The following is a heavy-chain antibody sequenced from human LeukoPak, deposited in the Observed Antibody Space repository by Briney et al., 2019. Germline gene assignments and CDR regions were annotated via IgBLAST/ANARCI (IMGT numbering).Heavy chain of an antibody. CDR2: IHYSGST. D-gene: IGHD6-13*01. Sequence: SETLSLTCTVSGGSISSYYWSWIRQPPGKGLEWIGYIHYSGSTNYNPSLKSRVTISVDTSKNQFSLKLSSVTAADTVVYYCARYQLAIAAASYGMDVWGQGTTVTVSS. V-gene: IGHV4-59*01. CDR3: ARYQLAIAAASYGMDV. J-gene: IGHJ6*02. CDR1: GGSISSYY.